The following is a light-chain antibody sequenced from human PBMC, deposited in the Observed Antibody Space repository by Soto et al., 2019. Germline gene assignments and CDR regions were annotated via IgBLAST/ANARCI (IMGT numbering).Light chain of an antibody. J-gene: IGKJ1*01. CDR3: QQYNKWPWT. CDR1: QSVSNN. Sequence: EIVMTQSPAPLSVSPGERGTLSCRASQSVSNNLAWYQQKPGQAPRLLIYGASTRATGIPARFSGSGSGTEFTLTISSLQSEDVAVYYCQQYNKWPWTLGQGTKVDIK. V-gene: IGKV3-15*01. CDR2: GAS.